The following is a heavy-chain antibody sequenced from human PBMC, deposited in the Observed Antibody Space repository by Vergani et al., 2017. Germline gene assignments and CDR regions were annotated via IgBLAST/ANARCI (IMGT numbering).Heavy chain of an antibody. CDR1: GFSLSTSGVG. D-gene: IGHD4-17*01. CDR3: AHTRSSHDYGDSGALDI. Sequence: QITLKESGPTLVKPTQTLTLTCTFSGFSLSTSGVGVGWIRQPPGKALVWLALIYWDDDKRYSPSLQSMLIITKDTSKNQVFHTMTNMDPVDTATYYCAHTRSSHDYGDSGALDIWGQGTMVTVSS. CDR2: IYWDDDK. V-gene: IGHV2-5*02. J-gene: IGHJ3*02.